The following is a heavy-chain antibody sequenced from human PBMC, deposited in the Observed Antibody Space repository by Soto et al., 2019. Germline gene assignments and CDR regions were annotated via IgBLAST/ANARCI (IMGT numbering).Heavy chain of an antibody. Sequence: SETLSLTCTVSGGSISSSSYYWGWIRQPPGKGLEWIGSIYYSGSTYYNPSLKSRVTISVDTSKNQFSLKLSSVTAADTAVYYCASVEMAKDAFDIWGQGTMVTVSS. V-gene: IGHV4-39*01. CDR2: IYYSGST. CDR1: GGSISSSSYY. J-gene: IGHJ3*02. D-gene: IGHD5-12*01. CDR3: ASVEMAKDAFDI.